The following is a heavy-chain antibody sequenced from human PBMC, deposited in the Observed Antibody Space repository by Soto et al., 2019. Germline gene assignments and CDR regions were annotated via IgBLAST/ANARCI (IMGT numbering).Heavy chain of an antibody. CDR3: ARLYGSGKEGVRGVDV. Sequence: QEQLVESGGGVVQPGTSLRLSCAASGFPFSSYGMHWVRQAPGKGLEWVTVIWYDGSEKRYADPVTGRFTISRDNSKNTVLLQMNSLRVEDTAVYYCARLYGSGKEGVRGVDVWGQGTTVIVSS. V-gene: IGHV3-33*01. CDR1: GFPFSSYG. CDR2: IWYDGSEK. D-gene: IGHD3-10*01. J-gene: IGHJ6*02.